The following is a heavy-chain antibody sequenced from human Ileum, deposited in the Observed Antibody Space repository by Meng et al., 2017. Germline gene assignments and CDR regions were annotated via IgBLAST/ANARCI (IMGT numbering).Heavy chain of an antibody. CDR1: GYSFTGYY. J-gene: IGHJ4*02. V-gene: IGHV1-2*06. Sequence: ASVKVSCKASGYSFTGYYIHWVRQAPGQGLEWMGRINPNSGGKKYAQNFQGRVTMTRDTSIDTAYMELSGLTSDDTAVYYCARGSPWELEYYLDYWGQGTLVTVSS. CDR3: ARGSPWELEYYLDY. D-gene: IGHD2/OR15-2a*01. CDR2: INPNSGGK.